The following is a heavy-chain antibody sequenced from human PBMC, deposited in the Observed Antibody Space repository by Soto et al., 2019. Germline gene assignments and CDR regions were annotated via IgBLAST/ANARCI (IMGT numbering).Heavy chain of an antibody. Sequence: GGSLRLSCAASGFTFSSYSMNWVRQAPGKGLEWVSYITTSSSSIFYADSVRGRFTISRDNAKNSLYLQMNSLRDEDTAVYYCARDNGGYDFWSGYYTAFDCWGQGTLVTVSS. CDR1: GFTFSSYS. J-gene: IGHJ4*02. CDR2: ITTSSSSI. CDR3: ARDNGGYDFWSGYYTAFDC. V-gene: IGHV3-48*02. D-gene: IGHD3-3*01.